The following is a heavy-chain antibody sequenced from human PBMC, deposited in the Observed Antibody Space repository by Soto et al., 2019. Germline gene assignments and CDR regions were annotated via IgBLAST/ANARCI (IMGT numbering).Heavy chain of an antibody. J-gene: IGHJ4*02. CDR1: GLTFWSYW. CDR2: INQDESKK. D-gene: IGHD6-13*01. CDR3: ARDNIAGI. Sequence: EVQLVESGGGLVQPGGSLRLSCEASGLTFWSYWMSWVRQAPGKGLEWVANINQDESKKYYVNSVKGRFTISRDNAKNSVYLQINSLRAEDTAVYYCARDNIAGIWGQGTLVTVSS. V-gene: IGHV3-7*01.